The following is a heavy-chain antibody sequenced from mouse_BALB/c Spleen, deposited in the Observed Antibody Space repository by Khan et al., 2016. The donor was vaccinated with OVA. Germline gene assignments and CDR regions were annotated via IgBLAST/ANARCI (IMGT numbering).Heavy chain of an antibody. CDR1: GYTFTIYG. V-gene: IGHV9-3-1*01. CDR2: INTYTGKP. Sequence: QIQLVQSGPELKKPGETVKISCKASGYTFTIYGMNWVRQAPGKGLKWMGWINTYTGKPKYAADFKGRFAISLETSANTSFLQINHLTNEDTATYFCASWWYNGIMDYWGQGNSVTVSS. J-gene: IGHJ4*01. CDR3: ASWWYNGIMDY. D-gene: IGHD1-1*02.